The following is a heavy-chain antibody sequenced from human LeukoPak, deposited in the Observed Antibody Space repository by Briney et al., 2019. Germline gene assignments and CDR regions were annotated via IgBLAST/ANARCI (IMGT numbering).Heavy chain of an antibody. V-gene: IGHV1-2*02. CDR3: ARGSAYSGSYYYSYYMDV. CDR2: INPNSGGT. J-gene: IGHJ6*03. CDR1: GYTFTGYY. Sequence: AAVKVSCKPSGYTFTGYYMHWVRPAPGQGREWMGWINPNSGGTNYAQKCQGRVPMTRDPSISTAYMALSRLRSDDTAVYYCARGSAYSGSYYYSYYMDVWGKGSTVTVSS. D-gene: IGHD1-26*01.